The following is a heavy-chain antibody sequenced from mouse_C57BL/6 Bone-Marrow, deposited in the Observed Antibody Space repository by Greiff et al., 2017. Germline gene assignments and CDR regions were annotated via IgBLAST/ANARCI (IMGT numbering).Heavy chain of an antibody. V-gene: IGHV5-9*01. CDR3: ARHNYGAY. CDR1: GFTFSSYT. J-gene: IGHJ3*01. D-gene: IGHD1-1*01. Sequence: EVQRVESGGGLVKPGGSLKLSCAASGFTFSSYTMSWVRQTPEKRLEWVATISGGGGNTYYPDSVKGRFTISRDNAKNTLYLQMSSLRSEDTALYYCARHNYGAYWGQGTLVTVSA. CDR2: ISGGGGNT.